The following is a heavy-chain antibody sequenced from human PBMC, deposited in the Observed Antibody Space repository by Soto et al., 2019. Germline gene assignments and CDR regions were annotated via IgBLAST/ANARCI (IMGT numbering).Heavy chain of an antibody. CDR2: ISSSSSYT. J-gene: IGHJ6*02. D-gene: IGHD2-15*01. CDR3: ARSYSVVAAVGDPNYFYGMDV. Sequence: GGSLRLSCAASGFTFSDYYMSWIRQAPGKGLEWVSYISSSSSYTNYADSVKGRFTISRENSKNTRNLQMNSLRAEDTAVYYCARSYSVVAAVGDPNYFYGMDVWAQGTTVTVSS. CDR1: GFTFSDYY. V-gene: IGHV3-11*06.